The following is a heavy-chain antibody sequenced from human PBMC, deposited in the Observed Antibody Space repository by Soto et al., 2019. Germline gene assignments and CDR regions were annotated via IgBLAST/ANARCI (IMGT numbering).Heavy chain of an antibody. J-gene: IGHJ6*04. CDR1: VDTFSRYT. D-gene: IGHD3-16*01. Sequence: SPVKLSCKASVDTFSRYTISRGRLTPEKGLEWMGRIIPILGIANYAQKFQGRVTITADKSTSTAYMEPSSLRSEDTAVYYCWRANRATRGDHSVSDFWGNGTTVTVSS. CDR2: IIPILGIA. V-gene: IGHV1-69*02. CDR3: WRANRATRGDHSVSDF.